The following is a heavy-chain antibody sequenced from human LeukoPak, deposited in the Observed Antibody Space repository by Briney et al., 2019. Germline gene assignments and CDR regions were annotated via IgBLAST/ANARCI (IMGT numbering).Heavy chain of an antibody. J-gene: IGHJ3*02. V-gene: IGHV3-74*01. Sequence: PVGSLRISCAASGFTFRHYLLHWVRQAPGKVLLWVSRINPDGATTDYAGSVKGRFTISRDNAKNMVYLQMDSLRAEDTAVYYCARSGGRLGAFDIWGQGTMVTVSS. CDR2: INPDGATT. CDR1: GFTFRHYL. D-gene: IGHD1-26*01. CDR3: ARSGGRLGAFDI.